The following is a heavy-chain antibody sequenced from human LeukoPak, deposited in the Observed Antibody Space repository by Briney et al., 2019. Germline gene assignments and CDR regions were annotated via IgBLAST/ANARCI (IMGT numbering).Heavy chain of an antibody. CDR1: GGSLSSYY. CDR2: IYTSGST. J-gene: IGHJ4*02. V-gene: IGHV4-4*09. Sequence: SETLSLTCTVSGGSLSSYYWSWIRQPPGKGLEWIGYIYTSGSTNYNPSLKSRVTISVDTSKNQFSLKLSSVTAADTAVYYCARHGVLSSSSADLYIDYWGQGTLVTVSS. D-gene: IGHD6-6*01. CDR3: ARHGVLSSSSADLYIDY.